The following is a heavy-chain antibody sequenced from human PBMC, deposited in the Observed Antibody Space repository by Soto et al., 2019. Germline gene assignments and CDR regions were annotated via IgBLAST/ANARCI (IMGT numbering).Heavy chain of an antibody. V-gene: IGHV4-31*03. CDR2: RYYSEST. D-gene: IGHD5-18*01. Sequence: TLSLTCTVSGGSITTGGYYWSWIRQLPGKGLEWIGHRYYSESTYYNPSLKSRVTISVDTSKNQFSLKLSSVTAADTAVYYCARGTRYSYGYFRFDYWGQGTLVTVS. CDR1: GGSITTGGYY. CDR3: ARGTRYSYGYFRFDY. J-gene: IGHJ4*02.